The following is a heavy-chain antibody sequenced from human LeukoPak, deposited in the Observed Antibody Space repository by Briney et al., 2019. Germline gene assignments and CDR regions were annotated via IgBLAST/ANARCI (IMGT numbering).Heavy chain of an antibody. CDR3: ARHVYGILDI. Sequence: TSQTLSLTCTVSGGSISSYYWSWIRQPPGKGLEWIGYIYYSGSTNYNPSLKSRVSISVDTSKNQFSLKLSSVTAADTAVYYCARHVYGILDIWGQGTMVTVSS. J-gene: IGHJ3*02. V-gene: IGHV4-59*08. CDR1: GGSISSYY. CDR2: IYYSGST. D-gene: IGHD1-14*01.